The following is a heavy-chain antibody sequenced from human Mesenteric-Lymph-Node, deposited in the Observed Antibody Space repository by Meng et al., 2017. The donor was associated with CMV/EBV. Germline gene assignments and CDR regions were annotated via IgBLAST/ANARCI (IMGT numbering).Heavy chain of an antibody. CDR2: LVAMSQKA. CDR3: ARANKPRYCSSTSCYSDDYYGVDV. V-gene: IGHV1-69*06. J-gene: IGHJ6*02. Sequence: SVKVSCKASGGTLSSFAINWVRQAPGQGLEWMGGLVAMSQKANYAQKFQGRLTITADTATRTAYMELTSLRSDDTAMYYCARANKPRYCSSTSCYSDDYYGVDVWGQGTTVTVSS. D-gene: IGHD2-2*02. CDR1: GGTLSSFA.